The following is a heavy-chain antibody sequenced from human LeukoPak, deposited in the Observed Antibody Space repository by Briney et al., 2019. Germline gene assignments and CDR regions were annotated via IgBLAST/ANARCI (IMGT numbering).Heavy chain of an antibody. CDR3: ARDKSGAGDDAFDI. CDR2: IYYSGST. Sequence: SETLSLTCTVSGGSISSGGYYWSWSRQHPGTGLEWLGYIYYSGSTYYNPSLKSRVTISVDTSKNQFSLKLSSVTAADTDVYYCARDKSGAGDDAFDIWGQGTMVTVSS. D-gene: IGHD4/OR15-4a*01. CDR1: GGSISSGGYY. J-gene: IGHJ3*02. V-gene: IGHV4-31*03.